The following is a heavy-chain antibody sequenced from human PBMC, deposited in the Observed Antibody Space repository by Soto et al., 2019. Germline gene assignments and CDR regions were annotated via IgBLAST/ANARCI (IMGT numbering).Heavy chain of an antibody. D-gene: IGHD6-19*01. V-gene: IGHV3-33*01. Sequence: QVQLVESGGGVVQPGRSLRLSCAASGFTFSSYGMHWVRQAPGKGLEWVAVIWYDGSNKYYADSVKGRFTISRDNSKNTLYLQMNSLRAEDTAVYYCARDSGGEQWLGLYYYYYYGMDVWGQGTTVTVSS. CDR3: ARDSGGEQWLGLYYYYYYGMDV. CDR2: IWYDGSNK. CDR1: GFTFSSYG. J-gene: IGHJ6*02.